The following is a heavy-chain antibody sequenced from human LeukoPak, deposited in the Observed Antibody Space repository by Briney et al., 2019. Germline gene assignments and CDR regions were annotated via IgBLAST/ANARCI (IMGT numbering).Heavy chain of an antibody. CDR1: GCSISSGGYY. CDR2: MYSSGST. CDR3: ARTKPLAAAGGAFDI. Sequence: SETLSLTCTVSGCSISSGGYYWSWIRQHPRKGLDWIAYMYSSGSTYYNPSLKSRITISLDTSKTQFSLKLSSVTAADTAVCYCARTKPLAAAGGAFDIWGQGTMVTVSS. V-gene: IGHV4-31*03. J-gene: IGHJ3*02. D-gene: IGHD6-13*01.